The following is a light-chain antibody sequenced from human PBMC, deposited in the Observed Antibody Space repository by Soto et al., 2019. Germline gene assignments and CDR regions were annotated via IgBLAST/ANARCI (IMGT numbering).Light chain of an antibody. CDR1: SGYSNYK. J-gene: IGLJ1*01. CDR3: GADHGSGSNFVYV. V-gene: IGLV9-49*01. CDR2: VGTGGIVG. Sequence: QSVLTQPPSASASLGASVTLTCTLSSGYSNYKVDWYQQRPGKGPRFVLRVGTGGIVGSKGDGIPDRFSVLGSGLNRYLTIQNIQEEDESDDHCGADHGSGSNFVYVFGTGTKLTVL.